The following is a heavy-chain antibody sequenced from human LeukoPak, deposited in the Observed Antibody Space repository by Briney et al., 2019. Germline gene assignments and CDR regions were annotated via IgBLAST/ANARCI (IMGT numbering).Heavy chain of an antibody. J-gene: IGHJ4*02. Sequence: ASVKVSCKASGYTFTGYYMHWVRQAPGQGLEWMGWISAYNGNTNYAQKLQGRVTMTTDTSTSTAYMELRSLRSDDTAVYYCARLIREGIYYFDYWGQGTLVTVSS. V-gene: IGHV1-18*04. D-gene: IGHD1-26*01. CDR1: GYTFTGYY. CDR2: ISAYNGNT. CDR3: ARLIREGIYYFDY.